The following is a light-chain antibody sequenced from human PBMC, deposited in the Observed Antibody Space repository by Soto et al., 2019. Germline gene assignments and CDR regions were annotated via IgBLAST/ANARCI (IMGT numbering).Light chain of an antibody. CDR3: HQFGSSPLDA. CDR2: RAS. V-gene: IGKV3-20*01. CDR1: QTISSSV. J-gene: IGKJ3*01. Sequence: EIVLTQSPGTLSLSPGERATLSCMASQTISSSVLAWYQQKPGQAPRLLIYRASRRAPGIPDRFSGSGSWTDFTLTISRLEPEDFAVYYCHQFGSSPLDAFGPGTKVVIK.